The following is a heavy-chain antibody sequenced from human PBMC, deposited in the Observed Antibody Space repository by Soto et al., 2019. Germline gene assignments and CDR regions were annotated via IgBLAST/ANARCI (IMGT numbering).Heavy chain of an antibody. CDR3: ARHEANYGYGTYYFDS. V-gene: IGHV5-51*01. Sequence: PGESLKISCTGSGYKFTRYWIGWVRQMPGKSLEWMGIIYPGDSETKYSPSFQGQVTISADKSISTAYLQWRSLKASDTAMYYCARHEANYGYGTYYFDSWGQGTLVTVSS. D-gene: IGHD3-10*01. CDR1: GYKFTRYW. CDR2: IYPGDSET. J-gene: IGHJ4*02.